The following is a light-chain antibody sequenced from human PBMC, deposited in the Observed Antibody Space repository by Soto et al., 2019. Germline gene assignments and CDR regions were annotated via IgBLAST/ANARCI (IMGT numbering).Light chain of an antibody. V-gene: IGKV3-15*01. CDR1: QSISTN. J-gene: IGKJ1*01. CDR3: QQYRYWRT. Sequence: EIVMTQSPATLSVPPGESDTHSCRASQSISTNVAWYQQQPGQAPRLLIYGASTRASGIPARFSGSGSGTEFTLAITSLQSEDVAVYYCQQYRYWRTFGQGTKV. CDR2: GAS.